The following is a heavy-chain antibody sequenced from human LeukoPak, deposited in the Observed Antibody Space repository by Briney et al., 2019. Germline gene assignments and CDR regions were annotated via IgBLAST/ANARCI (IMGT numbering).Heavy chain of an antibody. J-gene: IGHJ4*02. V-gene: IGHV1-24*01. D-gene: IGHD5-24*01. CDR3: APRNVYKGYFDN. CDR2: FDPEDGER. CDR1: GYTFTELA. Sequence: ASVKVSCKVSGYTFTELAMHWVRQAPGKGLEWMGSFDPEDGERIYARKLQGRLIMTEDTSRDTAYLELSSLRSDDTAVYYCAPRNVYKGYFDNWGQGTLVTVSS.